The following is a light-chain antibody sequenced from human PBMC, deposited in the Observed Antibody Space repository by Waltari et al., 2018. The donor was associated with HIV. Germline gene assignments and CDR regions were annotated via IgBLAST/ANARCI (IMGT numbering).Light chain of an antibody. CDR3: ATWDDSLNGPV. Sequence: QSVLSQAPSASGTPGQSVAISCSGRTSNIGSHSVNWYQPLPGTSPKHLIHPNVVRPVGVPARVSGAKSGTSASIAISGLQSADESDYYCATWDDSLNGPVFGGGTKLTVL. CDR1: TSNIGSHS. J-gene: IGLJ2*01. V-gene: IGLV1-44*01. CDR2: PNV.